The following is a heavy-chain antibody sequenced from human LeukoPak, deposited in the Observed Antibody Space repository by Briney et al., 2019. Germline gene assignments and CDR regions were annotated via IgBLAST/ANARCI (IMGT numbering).Heavy chain of an antibody. Sequence: GGSLRLSCAASGFTFNSYAMSWVRQAPGKGLEWVSAISSSGDITHYADAVKSRFTISRDNSENTMYLQMNSLRAEDTAVYYCAKSLPGGSMIVVVIDYWGQGTQVTVSS. D-gene: IGHD3-22*01. V-gene: IGHV3-23*01. CDR2: ISSSGDIT. J-gene: IGHJ4*02. CDR3: AKSLPGGSMIVVVIDY. CDR1: GFTFNSYA.